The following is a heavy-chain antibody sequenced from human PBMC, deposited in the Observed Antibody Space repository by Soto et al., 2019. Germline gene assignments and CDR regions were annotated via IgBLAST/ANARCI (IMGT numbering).Heavy chain of an antibody. CDR1: GGSISSYY. D-gene: IGHD2-21*02. V-gene: IGHV4-4*07. CDR2: IYTSGST. Sequence: ASETLSLTCTVSGGSISSYYWSWIRQPAGKGLEWIGRIYTSGSTNYNPSLKSRVTMSVDTSKNQFSLKLSSVTAADTAVYYCARDGSRVVVTADDGMDVWGQGTTVTVSS. CDR3: ARDGSRVVVTADDGMDV. J-gene: IGHJ6*02.